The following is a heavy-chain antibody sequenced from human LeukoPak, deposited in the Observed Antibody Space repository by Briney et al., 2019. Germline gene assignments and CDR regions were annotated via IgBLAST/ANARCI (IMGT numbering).Heavy chain of an antibody. D-gene: IGHD2-8*01. CDR3: ARSLPRGMVYYLTVGGAFDP. J-gene: IGHJ5*02. CDR2: IIPIFGTA. Sequence: SVTVSCKASGGTFSSYAISWVRQAPGQGLEWMGGIIPIFGTANYAQKFQGRVTITADESTSTAYMELSSLRSEDTAVYYCARSLPRGMVYYLTVGGAFDPWGQGTLVTVSS. V-gene: IGHV1-69*01. CDR1: GGTFSSYA.